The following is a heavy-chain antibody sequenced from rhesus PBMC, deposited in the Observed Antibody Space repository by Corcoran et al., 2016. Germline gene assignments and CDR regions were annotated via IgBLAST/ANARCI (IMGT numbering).Heavy chain of an antibody. Sequence: QVKLQQWGEGLVKPSETLSLTCAVSGGSISGYYWSWIRQSPGKGLDWIGNIDGNSASTNYHPSLKNRVTISKDTSKNQFSLNLSSVTAADTAVYYCARRDYNIWTGSTFDSWGQGVLVTVSS. J-gene: IGHJ4*01. CDR2: IDGNSAST. CDR3: ARRDYNIWTGSTFDS. CDR1: GGSISGYY. D-gene: IGHD3-3*01. V-gene: IGHV4-73*01.